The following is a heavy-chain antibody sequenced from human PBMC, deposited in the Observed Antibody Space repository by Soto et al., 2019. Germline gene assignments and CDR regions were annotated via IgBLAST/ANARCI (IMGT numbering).Heavy chain of an antibody. CDR1: GFTFSSYA. V-gene: IGHV3-23*01. J-gene: IGHJ4*02. Sequence: GGSLRLSCAASGFTFSSYAMSWVRQAPGKGLEWVSGISGSGDSTYYADSVKGRFTISRDNSNNTLYLQMNSLRAEDTAVYYCAKEGLVRGVINYIDYWGQGTLVTVSS. D-gene: IGHD3-10*01. CDR3: AKEGLVRGVINYIDY. CDR2: ISGSGDST.